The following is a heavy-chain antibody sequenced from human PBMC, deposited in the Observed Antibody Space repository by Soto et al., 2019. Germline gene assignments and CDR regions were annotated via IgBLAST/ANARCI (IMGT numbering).Heavy chain of an antibody. CDR3: ARAPYGSGTKPYYFDY. V-gene: IGHV4-59*12. D-gene: IGHD3-10*01. Sequence: SETLSLTCTVSGGSISSYYWSWIRQPPGKGLEWIGFIYYSGSTNYNPSLKSRVTISVDRSKNQFSLKLSSVTAADTAVYYCARAPYGSGTKPYYFDYWGQGTLVTVSS. CDR2: IYYSGST. CDR1: GGSISSYY. J-gene: IGHJ4*02.